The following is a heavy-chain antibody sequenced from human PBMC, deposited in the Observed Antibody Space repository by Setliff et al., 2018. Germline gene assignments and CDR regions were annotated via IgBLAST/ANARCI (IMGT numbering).Heavy chain of an antibody. D-gene: IGHD3-10*01. Sequence: GGSLRLSCIMSGFSAASGFTFSSSGMHWVRQAPGKGLEWVTFIRNDGSSQYYADSVQGRFTVSRDNSRNTLYLDMNSLRGEDTAVYYCASLYYGSGSPTLDYWGQGTLVTVSS. CDR2: IRNDGSSQ. V-gene: IGHV3-30*02. J-gene: IGHJ4*02. CDR1: GFTFSSSG. CDR3: ASLYYGSGSPTLDY.